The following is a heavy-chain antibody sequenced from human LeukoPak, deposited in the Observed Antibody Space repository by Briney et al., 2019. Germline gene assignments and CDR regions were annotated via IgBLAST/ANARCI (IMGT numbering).Heavy chain of an antibody. V-gene: IGHV4-59*11. CDR3: ATYRRDNTYFLDY. J-gene: IGHJ4*02. CDR2: VYSSGST. Sequence: SETLSLTCTVSGGSIDSHCWSWIRQHPGKGLEWIGYVYSSGSTNYNPSFKSRVTMSVDTSMNQFSLMLSYVTAADTAIYYCATYRRDNTYFLDYWGQGTLVTVFS. CDR1: GGSIDSHC. D-gene: IGHD2-2*02.